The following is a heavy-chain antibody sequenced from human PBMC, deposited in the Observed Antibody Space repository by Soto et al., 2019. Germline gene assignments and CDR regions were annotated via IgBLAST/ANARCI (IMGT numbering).Heavy chain of an antibody. CDR1: GFTLSTYD. CDR3: AALIRLNGYYVEPAFHI. Sequence: GGSLRLSCAASGFTLSTYDMHWVRQPTGKGLEWVSGIGTVSDTYYPGSVKGRFAISRENAKNSLYLQMNSLRAEDTAVYYCAALIRLNGYYVEPAFHIWGQVTMVTVS. CDR2: IGTVSDT. V-gene: IGHV3-13*01. J-gene: IGHJ3*02. D-gene: IGHD3-9*01.